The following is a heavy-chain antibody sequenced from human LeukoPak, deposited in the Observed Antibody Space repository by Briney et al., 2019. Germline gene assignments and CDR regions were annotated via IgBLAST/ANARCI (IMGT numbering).Heavy chain of an antibody. J-gene: IGHJ4*02. CDR2: ISNSGGT. CDR1: GGSISSGDYY. CDR3: ARNTCMFYFGTGGCYFDH. D-gene: IGHD2-8*02. V-gene: IGHV4-30-4*01. Sequence: SETLSLTCSVSGGSISSGDYYWSWIRQPPGKGLEWIGYISNSGGTYYNPSLRSRVTISVDTSKKQFSLKLSSVTVADTAVYYCARNTCMFYFGTGGCYFDHWGQGTLVTVSS.